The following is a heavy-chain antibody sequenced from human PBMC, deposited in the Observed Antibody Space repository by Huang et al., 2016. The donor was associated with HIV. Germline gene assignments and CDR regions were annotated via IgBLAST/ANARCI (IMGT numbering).Heavy chain of an antibody. CDR3: VKERGSSRARSSFDF. Sequence: QVRLVESGGGVVQPGASLTLSCSASGFPFSAYGMDWVRPAPGKGLEWVSFIRYDGNNDYLIGAVKGRFTISGDNSNNTLYLRMNSLRPEDTAVYYCVKERGSSRARSSFDFWGQGTSVIVSS. J-gene: IGHJ3*01. CDR1: GFPFSAYG. CDR2: IRYDGNND. V-gene: IGHV3-30*02. D-gene: IGHD6-13*01.